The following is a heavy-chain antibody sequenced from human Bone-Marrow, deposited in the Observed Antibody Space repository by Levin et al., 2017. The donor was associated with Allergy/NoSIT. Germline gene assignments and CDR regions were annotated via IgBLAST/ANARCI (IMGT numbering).Heavy chain of an antibody. J-gene: IGHJ5*02. Sequence: SCAASGFTFSNAWMSWVRQAPGKGLEWVGRIKSKTDGGTTDYAAPVKGRFTISRDDSKNTLYLQMNSLKTEDTAVYYCTTDGGSYYSGLGWFDPWGQGTLVTVSS. V-gene: IGHV3-15*01. D-gene: IGHD1-26*01. CDR2: IKSKTDGGTT. CDR3: TTDGGSYYSGLGWFDP. CDR1: GFTFSNAW.